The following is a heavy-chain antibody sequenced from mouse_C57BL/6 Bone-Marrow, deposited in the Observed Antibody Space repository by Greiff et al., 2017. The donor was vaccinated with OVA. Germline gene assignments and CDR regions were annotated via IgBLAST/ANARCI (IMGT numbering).Heavy chain of an antibody. CDR2: IYPGGGYT. CDR3: ARAPTEGFAY. J-gene: IGHJ3*01. CDR1: GYTFTNYW. D-gene: IGHD1-1*01. Sequence: QVQLQQSGAELVRPGTSVKMSCKASGYTFTNYWIGWAKQRPGHGLEWIGDIYPGGGYTNYNEKFKGKATLTADKSSSTAYMELRSLTSEDSAVYFCARAPTEGFAYWGQGTLVTVSA. V-gene: IGHV1-63*01.